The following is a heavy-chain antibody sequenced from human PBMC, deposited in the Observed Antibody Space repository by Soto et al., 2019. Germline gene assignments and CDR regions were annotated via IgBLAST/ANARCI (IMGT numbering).Heavy chain of an antibody. D-gene: IGHD1-26*01. Sequence: QVQLVQSGAEEKKPGASVKVSCKASGYTFTSYAMHWVRQAPGQRLEWMGWINAGNGNTKYSRKFQGRVSITRDTSASTAYMEVSSLRSEDTAVYYCARDRWDQTLFDSWGQGTLVTVSS. J-gene: IGHJ4*02. CDR2: INAGNGNT. CDR1: GYTFTSYA. CDR3: ARDRWDQTLFDS. V-gene: IGHV1-3*05.